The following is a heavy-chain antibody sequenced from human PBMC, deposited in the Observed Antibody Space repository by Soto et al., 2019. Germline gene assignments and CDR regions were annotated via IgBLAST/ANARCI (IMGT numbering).Heavy chain of an antibody. D-gene: IGHD1-26*01. CDR2: SRNKANSYNT. J-gene: IGHJ4*02. V-gene: IGHV3-72*01. CDR3: ARDTGGSYDY. Sequence: EVQLVESGGGLVQPGGSLRLSCAASGFTFSDYYMDWVRQVPGKGLEWVGRSRNKANSYNTEYAASVKGRCSLSRDGSKDPMYLQMNSLKTEDTAVSYCARDTGGSYDYWGQGALVTVSS. CDR1: GFTFSDYY.